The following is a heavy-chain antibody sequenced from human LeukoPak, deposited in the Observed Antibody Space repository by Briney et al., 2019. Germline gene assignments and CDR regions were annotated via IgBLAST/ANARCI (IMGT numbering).Heavy chain of an antibody. CDR2: ISSSSSYI. Sequence: GGSLRLSCAASGFTFSSYSMNWVRQAPGKGLEWVSSISSSSSYIYYADSVKGRFTISRDNAKNSLYLQMNSLRAEDTAVYYCARDRSYYGDYTFFDYWGQGTLVTVSS. CDR1: GFTFSSYS. J-gene: IGHJ4*02. V-gene: IGHV3-21*01. D-gene: IGHD4-17*01. CDR3: ARDRSYYGDYTFFDY.